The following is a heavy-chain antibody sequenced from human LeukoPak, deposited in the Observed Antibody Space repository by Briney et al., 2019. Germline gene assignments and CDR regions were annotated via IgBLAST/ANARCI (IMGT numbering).Heavy chain of an antibody. CDR1: RDTFSRDT. D-gene: IGHD2-15*01. Sequence: GSSVKVSCTASRDTFSRDTISWVRQAPGQGLEWRGGIIPLLAIANYAQKFQGRVTITTDESTSTAYMELSSLRSEDTAVYYCARVVVVAGVLDAFDIWGQGTKVTVSS. V-gene: IGHV1-69*05. CDR2: IIPLLAIA. J-gene: IGHJ3*02. CDR3: ARVVVVAGVLDAFDI.